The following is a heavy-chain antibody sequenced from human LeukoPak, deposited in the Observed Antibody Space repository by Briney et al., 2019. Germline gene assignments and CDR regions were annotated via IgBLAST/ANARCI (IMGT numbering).Heavy chain of an antibody. J-gene: IGHJ4*02. CDR2: IYISGTT. Sequence: GGSLRPSCAASGFTVRDSYMSWVRQAPGKRLEWLAFIYISGTTFYAASVKGRFTISRDTSKNTVYLQMTSLRVEDTAVYYCAKENDFWSGPEGWGQGTLVTVSS. V-gene: IGHV3-66*03. CDR3: AKENDFWSGPEG. CDR1: GFTVRDSY. D-gene: IGHD3-3*01.